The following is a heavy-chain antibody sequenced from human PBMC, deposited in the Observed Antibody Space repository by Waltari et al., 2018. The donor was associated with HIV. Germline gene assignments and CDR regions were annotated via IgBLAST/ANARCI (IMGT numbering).Heavy chain of an antibody. CDR3: AKGGSGYYYPNY. CDR2: ISYDGSNK. Sequence: QVQLVESGGGVVQPGRSLRLSCAASAFPFSSYGMHWVRQAPGKGLEWVAVISYDGSNKYYADSVKGRFTISRDNSKNTLYLQMNSLRAEDTAVYYCAKGGSGYYYPNYWGQGTLVTVSS. J-gene: IGHJ4*02. CDR1: AFPFSSYG. V-gene: IGHV3-30*18. D-gene: IGHD3-22*01.